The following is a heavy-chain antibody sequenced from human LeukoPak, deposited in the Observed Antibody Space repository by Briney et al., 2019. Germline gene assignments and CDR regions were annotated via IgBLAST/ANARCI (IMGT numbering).Heavy chain of an antibody. CDR3: VARNGDYSYMDV. D-gene: IGHD1-1*01. J-gene: IGHJ6*03. V-gene: IGHV4-39*01. CDR2: IYYSGTT. Sequence: SETLSLTCTVSGGSIINRSYYWDWIRQPPGKGLEWIGSIYYSGTTYYNPSLKSRVTISVDSSKNQFSLKLSSVTAADTAEYYCVARNGDYSYMDVWGKGTTVTVSS. CDR1: GGSIINRSYY.